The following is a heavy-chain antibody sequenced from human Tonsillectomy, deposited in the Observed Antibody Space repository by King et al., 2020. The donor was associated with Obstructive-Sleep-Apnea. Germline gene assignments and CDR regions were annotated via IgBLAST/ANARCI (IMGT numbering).Heavy chain of an antibody. CDR2: IATAGDT. V-gene: IGHV3-13*01. D-gene: IGHD6-19*01. J-gene: IGHJ4*02. CDR1: GFTLSNND. CDR3: ARGDTSGWYLIDY. Sequence: VQLVESGGGLVQPGGSLRLSCAASGFTLSNNDMHWVRQVPGKGLKWVSAIATAGDTYYAGSVKGRFTISRDTVKNSLYLQMNSLRAGDTAVYFCARGDTSGWYLIDYWGQGTLVTVSS.